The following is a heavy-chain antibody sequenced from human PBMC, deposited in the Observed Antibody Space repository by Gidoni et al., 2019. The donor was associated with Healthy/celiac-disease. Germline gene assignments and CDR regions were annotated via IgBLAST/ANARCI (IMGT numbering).Heavy chain of an antibody. D-gene: IGHD6-13*01. V-gene: IGHV1-18*01. J-gene: IGHJ6*02. CDR1: GYTFTSYG. CDR2: ISAYNGNT. CDR3: ARVATGSSSWYSSYYYYGMDV. Sequence: QVQLVQSGAEVKKPGASVKVSCKASGYTFTSYGISWVRQAPGQGLEWMGWISAYNGNTNYAQKLQGRVTMTTDTSTSTAYMELRSLRSDDTAVYYCARVATGSSSWYSSYYYYGMDVWGQGTTVTVSS.